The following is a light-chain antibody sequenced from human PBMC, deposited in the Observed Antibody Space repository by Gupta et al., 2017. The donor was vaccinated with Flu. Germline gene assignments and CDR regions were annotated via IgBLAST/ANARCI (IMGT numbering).Light chain of an antibody. Sequence: DIQMTQSPSTLSASVGDRVTITCRASQSISTWLAWYQQKPGTVPKLLIYKASNLETGVPSRFSGSGSGTDFTLTISSLQPDDFATYYCQQYKSYFLSFGGGTKVEIK. J-gene: IGKJ4*01. V-gene: IGKV1-5*03. CDR2: KAS. CDR1: QSISTW. CDR3: QQYKSYFLS.